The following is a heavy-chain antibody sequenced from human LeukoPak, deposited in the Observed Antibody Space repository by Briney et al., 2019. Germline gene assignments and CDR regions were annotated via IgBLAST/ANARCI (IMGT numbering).Heavy chain of an antibody. CDR3: ARHGEYSSSSSGVYYYYMDV. CDR2: IYPGDSDT. V-gene: IGHV5-51*01. Sequence: GESLKISCKGSGYIFTNYWIGWVRQLPRKGLEWMGIIYPGDSDTRYSPSFQGQVTISADKSISTAYLQWSSLKASDTAMYYCARHGEYSSSSSGVYYYYMDVWGKGTTVTVSS. J-gene: IGHJ6*03. CDR1: GYIFTNYW. D-gene: IGHD6-6*01.